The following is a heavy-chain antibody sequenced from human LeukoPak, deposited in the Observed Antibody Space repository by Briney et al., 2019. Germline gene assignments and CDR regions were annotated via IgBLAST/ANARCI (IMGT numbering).Heavy chain of an antibody. D-gene: IGHD3-22*01. CDR3: ARVKYYYDSSGYYGLGY. CDR2: INPNSGGT. J-gene: IGHJ4*02. CDR1: GYTFTCYY. V-gene: IGHV1-2*04. Sequence: ASVKVSCKASGYTFTCYYMHWVRQAPGQGLEWMGWINPNSGGTNYAQKFQGWVTMTRDTSISTAYMELSRLRSDDTAVYYCARVKYYYDSSGYYGLGYWGQGTLVTVSS.